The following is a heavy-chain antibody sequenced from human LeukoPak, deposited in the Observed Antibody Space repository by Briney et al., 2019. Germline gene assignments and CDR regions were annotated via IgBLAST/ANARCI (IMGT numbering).Heavy chain of an antibody. CDR1: GFTFGDYA. D-gene: IGHD2-2*01. J-gene: IGHJ5*02. CDR3: TSPPSPDCSSTSCYLNWFDP. Sequence: GGSLRLSCTASGFTFGDYAMSWFRQAPGKGLEWVGFIRSKAFGGTTEYAASVKGRFTISRDDSKSIAHLQMNSLKTEDTAVYYCTSPPSPDCSSTSCYLNWFDPWGQGTLVTVSS. CDR2: IRSKAFGGTT. V-gene: IGHV3-49*03.